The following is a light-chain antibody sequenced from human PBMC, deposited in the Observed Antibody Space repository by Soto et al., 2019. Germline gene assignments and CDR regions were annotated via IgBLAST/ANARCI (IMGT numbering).Light chain of an antibody. Sequence: QSALTQPPSASGSPGQSVTISCTGTKNDIGVYDFVSWYQHHPGKAPRLIIYEVVQRPSGVPDRFSGSKSGNTASLTVSGLQAADEAHYFCKSYAGSNTYVFGSATKLTVL. CDR2: EVV. J-gene: IGLJ1*01. CDR1: KNDIGVYDF. CDR3: KSYAGSNTYV. V-gene: IGLV2-8*01.